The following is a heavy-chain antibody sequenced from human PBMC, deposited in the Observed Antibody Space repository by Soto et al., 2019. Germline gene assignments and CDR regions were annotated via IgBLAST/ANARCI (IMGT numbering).Heavy chain of an antibody. CDR1: GYTFTGYY. D-gene: IGHD2-15*01. Sequence: ASVKVSCKASGYTFTGYYMHWVRQAPGQGLEWMGWINPNSGGTNYAQKFQGRVTMTRDTSISTAYMELSRLRSDDTAVYYCARVAPCSGGSCYPFDYWGQGTLVTVSS. V-gene: IGHV1-2*02. CDR3: ARVAPCSGGSCYPFDY. J-gene: IGHJ4*02. CDR2: INPNSGGT.